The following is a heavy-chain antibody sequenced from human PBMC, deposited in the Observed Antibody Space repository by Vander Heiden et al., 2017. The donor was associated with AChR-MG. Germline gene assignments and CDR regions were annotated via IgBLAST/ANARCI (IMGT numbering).Heavy chain of an antibody. CDR3: AKDIREGGDLGWFDP. Sequence: EVQLVASGGGLLQRVRSLRLSCSASGFTFDAYALHWVRQAPGKGLEWVSGISWNSGSIGYADSVKGRFTIFRDNAKNSLYLQMNSLRAEDTALYYCAKDIREGGDLGWFDPWGQGTLVTVSS. CDR1: GFTFDAYA. D-gene: IGHD3-16*01. V-gene: IGHV3-9*01. J-gene: IGHJ5*02. CDR2: ISWNSGSI.